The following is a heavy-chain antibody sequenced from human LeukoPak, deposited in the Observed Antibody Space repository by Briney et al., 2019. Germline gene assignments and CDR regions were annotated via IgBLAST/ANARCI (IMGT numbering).Heavy chain of an antibody. Sequence: ASVKVSCKASGYTFTNYGITWGRQAPGQGREGMGWINAYNGYTNYAQKMQDRVTVTTDTSTSTAYMELRSLRSDDTAVYYCARGRGSRDWYYCDNWGQGPLVTVSS. V-gene: IGHV1-18*01. D-gene: IGHD3-9*01. J-gene: IGHJ4*02. CDR1: GYTFTNYG. CDR2: INAYNGYT. CDR3: ARGRGSRDWYYCDN.